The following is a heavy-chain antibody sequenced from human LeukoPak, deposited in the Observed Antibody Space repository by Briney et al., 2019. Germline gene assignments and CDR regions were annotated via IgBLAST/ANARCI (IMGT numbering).Heavy chain of an antibody. J-gene: IGHJ4*02. CDR1: GFAFSTYA. Sequence: GGSLRLSCAASGFAFSTYAMHWVRQAPGKGLEWVAVISYNGSEIYYGDSVKGRFTISRDNYKNTLYLQMNSLRVEDPAVYHCAKAGCSSARCYTNYWGQGTSVTVSS. D-gene: IGHD2-2*02. V-gene: IGHV3-30*18. CDR2: ISYNGSEI. CDR3: AKAGCSSARCYTNY.